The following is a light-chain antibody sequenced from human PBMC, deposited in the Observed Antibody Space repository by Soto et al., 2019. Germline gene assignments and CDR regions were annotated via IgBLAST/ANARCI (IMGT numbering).Light chain of an antibody. V-gene: IGLV7-43*01. CDR1: TGAVTSGYY. CDR3: LLYYGGVQV. CDR2: STS. Sequence: QAVVTQEPSLTVSPGGTVTLTCASSTGAVTSGYYPSWFQQIPGQAPRSVIYSTSSRHSWTPARFSGSLLGGKAALTLSSVQPEDEAEYYCLLYYGGVQVFGGGTKLTVL. J-gene: IGLJ3*02.